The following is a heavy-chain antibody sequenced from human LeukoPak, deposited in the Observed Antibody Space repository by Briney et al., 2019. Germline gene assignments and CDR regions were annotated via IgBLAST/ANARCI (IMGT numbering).Heavy chain of an antibody. V-gene: IGHV1-2*02. Sequence: ASVRFSCKASGYTSNDYYMHWVRQAPGQGLEWMGWINPNSGGTDYSQQFQGRVTITRDESVSTAYMELSSLRSDDTAVYYCARDSPLPVTVAGTNFDYWGQGTLVTVSS. J-gene: IGHJ4*02. CDR2: INPNSGGT. CDR3: ARDSPLPVTVAGTNFDY. D-gene: IGHD6-19*01. CDR1: GYTSNDYY.